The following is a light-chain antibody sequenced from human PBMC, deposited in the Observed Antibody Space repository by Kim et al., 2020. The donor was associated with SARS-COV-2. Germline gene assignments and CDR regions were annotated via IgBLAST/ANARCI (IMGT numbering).Light chain of an antibody. Sequence: IVMTQSPATLSVSPGERVTLSCRASQSVRNNLAWYQQQPGQAPRLVIYGASTRGTDIPARFSGSGSGTEFTLTISSLQSEDFAVYYCQQYNDWPLLTFGGGTKVDIK. CDR2: GAS. J-gene: IGKJ4*01. V-gene: IGKV3-15*01. CDR3: QQYNDWPLLT. CDR1: QSVRNN.